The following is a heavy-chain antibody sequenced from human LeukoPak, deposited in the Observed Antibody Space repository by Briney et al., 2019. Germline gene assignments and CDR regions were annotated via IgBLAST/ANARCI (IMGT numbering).Heavy chain of an antibody. V-gene: IGHV3-64*01. CDR1: GFTFSSYA. CDR2: ISSNGGST. J-gene: IGHJ4*02. Sequence: GGSLRLSCAASGFTFSSYAMHWVRQAPGKGLEYVSAISSNGGSTYYANSVKGRFTISRDNSKNTLYLQMGSLRAEDMAVYYCARDWEGSDGFWGQGTLVTVSS. CDR3: ARDWEGSDGF. D-gene: IGHD6-19*01.